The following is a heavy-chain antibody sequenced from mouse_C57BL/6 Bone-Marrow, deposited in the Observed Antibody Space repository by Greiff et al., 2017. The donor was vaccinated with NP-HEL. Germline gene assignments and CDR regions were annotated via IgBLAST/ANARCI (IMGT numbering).Heavy chain of an antibody. CDR1: GYTFTSYW. CDR2: IHPNSGST. CDR3: ARRGYYGNFLYYFDY. J-gene: IGHJ2*01. Sequence: QVQLKQPGAELVKPGASVKLSCKASGYTFTSYWMHWVKQRPGQGLEWIGMIHPNSGSTNYNEKFKSKATLTVDKSSSTAYMQLSSLTSEDSAVYYCARRGYYGNFLYYFDYWGQGTTLTVSS. D-gene: IGHD2-1*01. V-gene: IGHV1-64*01.